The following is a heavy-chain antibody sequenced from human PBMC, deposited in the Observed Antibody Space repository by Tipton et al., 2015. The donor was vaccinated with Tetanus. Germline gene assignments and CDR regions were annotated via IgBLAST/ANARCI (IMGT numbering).Heavy chain of an antibody. CDR1: GYTFTSYG. V-gene: IGHV1-18*01. J-gene: IGHJ6*02. Sequence: QSGAEVKKPGASVKVSCKASGYTFTSYGISWVRQAPGQGLEWMGWISAYNGNTNYAQKLQGRVTMTTDTSTSTAYMEMRSLRSDYAAVYYLARGASYGPDYYYGMDVWGQGTTVTVSS. CDR3: ARGASYGPDYYYGMDV. CDR2: ISAYNGNT. D-gene: IGHD5-18*01.